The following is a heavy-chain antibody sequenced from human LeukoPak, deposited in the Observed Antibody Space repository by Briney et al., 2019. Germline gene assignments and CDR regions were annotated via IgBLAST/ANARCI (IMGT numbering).Heavy chain of an antibody. J-gene: IGHJ3*02. CDR1: GGSISSYY. Sequence: SETMSLTCTVSGGSISSYYWSWIRQPPGKGLEWIGYIYYSGRTNYNPSLKSRVTISVDTSKNQFSLKLSSVTAADTAVYYCARDEDVAFDIWGQGTMVTVSS. V-gene: IGHV4-59*01. CDR2: IYYSGRT. CDR3: ARDEDVAFDI.